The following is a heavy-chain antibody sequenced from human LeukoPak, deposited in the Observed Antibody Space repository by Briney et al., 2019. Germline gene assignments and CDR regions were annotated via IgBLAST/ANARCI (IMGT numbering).Heavy chain of an antibody. D-gene: IGHD6-13*01. V-gene: IGHV1-3*01. CDR2: INAGNGNT. J-gene: IGHJ4*02. CDR1: GYTFTSYT. CDR3: ARAIGIIAAAGTGFDY. Sequence: ASVKVSCKASGYTFTSYTMHWVRQAPGQRLEWMGWINAGNGNTKYSQKFQGRVTITRDTSACTAYMELSSLRSEDTAVYYCARAIGIIAAAGTGFDYWGQGTLVTVSS.